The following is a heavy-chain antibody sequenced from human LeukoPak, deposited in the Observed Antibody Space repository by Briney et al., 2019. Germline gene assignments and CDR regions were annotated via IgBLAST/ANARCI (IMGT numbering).Heavy chain of an antibody. D-gene: IGHD3-16*02. CDR2: IYTSGST. CDR1: GGSINSGSYY. CDR3: ARGATWGDDYVWGSYRPNWFDP. V-gene: IGHV4-61*02. Sequence: SQTLSLTCTVSGGSINSGSYYWNWIRQPAGKGLEWIGRIYTSGSTEYNPSLKSRVTISVDTSKNQFSLKLSSVTAADTAVYYCARGATWGDDYVWGSYRPNWFDPWGQGTPVTVSS. J-gene: IGHJ5*02.